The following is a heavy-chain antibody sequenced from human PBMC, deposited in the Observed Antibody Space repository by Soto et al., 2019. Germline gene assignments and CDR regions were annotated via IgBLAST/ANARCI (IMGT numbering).Heavy chain of an antibody. D-gene: IGHD2-2*01. CDR3: AKEGSSYYAMDV. Sequence: LRLSCAASGFSFSDYEMDWVRQAPGKGLEWVSYISSSSSTIYYAASVKGRFTISRDNAKNSLSLQMNNLRAEDTAVYYCAKEGSSYYAMDVWGQGTSVTVSS. J-gene: IGHJ6*02. CDR1: GFSFSDYE. CDR2: ISSSSSTI. V-gene: IGHV3-48*03.